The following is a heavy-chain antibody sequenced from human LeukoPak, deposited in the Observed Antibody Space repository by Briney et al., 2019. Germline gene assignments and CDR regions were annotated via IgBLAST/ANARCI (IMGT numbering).Heavy chain of an antibody. CDR2: IYHGGNT. CDR1: GGSISSGGYS. D-gene: IGHD2-2*01. J-gene: IGHJ4*02. Sequence: SETLSLTCAVSGGSISSGGYSWSWIRQPPGKGLEWIGYIYHGGNTHYNPSLQSRVAISVEKSKNQFSLKLRSVTAADTAMYYCARIYCRSTSCHYLDYWGQGTLVTVSS. V-gene: IGHV4-30-2*01. CDR3: ARIYCRSTSCHYLDY.